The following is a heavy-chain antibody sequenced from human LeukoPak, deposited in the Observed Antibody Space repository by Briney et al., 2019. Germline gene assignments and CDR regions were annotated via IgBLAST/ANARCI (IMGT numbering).Heavy chain of an antibody. CDR1: GYTFTSYG. CDR3: ARIGTSYGYRIFDY. J-gene: IGHJ4*02. V-gene: IGHV1-18*01. CDR2: ISAYNGNT. Sequence: XXSCKASGYTFTSYGISWVRQAPGQGLEWMGWISAYNGNTNYAQKLQGRVTMTTDTSTSTAYMELRSLRSDDTAVYYCARIGTSYGYRIFDYWGQGTLVTVSS. D-gene: IGHD5-24*01.